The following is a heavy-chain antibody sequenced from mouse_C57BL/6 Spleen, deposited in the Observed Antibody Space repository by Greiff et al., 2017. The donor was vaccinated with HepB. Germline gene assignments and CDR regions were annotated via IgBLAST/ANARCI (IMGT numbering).Heavy chain of an antibody. CDR2: IDPSDSYT. D-gene: IGHD2-5*01. CDR3: ATAYYSKGYFDY. J-gene: IGHJ2*01. Sequence: QVQLQQPGAELVMPGASVKLSCKASGYTFTSYWMHWVKQRPGQGLEWIGEIDPSDSYTNYNQKFKGKSTLTVDKSSSTAYMQLSSLTSEDSAVYYCATAYYSKGYFDYWGQGTTLTVSS. V-gene: IGHV1-69*01. CDR1: GYTFTSYW.